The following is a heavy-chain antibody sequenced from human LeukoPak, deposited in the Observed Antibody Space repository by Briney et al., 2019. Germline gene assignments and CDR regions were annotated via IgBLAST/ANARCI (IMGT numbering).Heavy chain of an antibody. CDR1: RLSISFYW. CDR2: INQEGTEK. CDR3: ARDPEGDDYDMDV. V-gene: IGHV3-7*04. Sequence: GGSLRLSCAAPRLSISFYWMRWVRQVPGKGLEWVANINQEGTEKNYVDSVKGRFTISRDNAKNSVYLQMNSLRDEDTAVYYCARDPEGDDYDMDVWGQGTTVTVSS. J-gene: IGHJ6*02. D-gene: IGHD3-16*01.